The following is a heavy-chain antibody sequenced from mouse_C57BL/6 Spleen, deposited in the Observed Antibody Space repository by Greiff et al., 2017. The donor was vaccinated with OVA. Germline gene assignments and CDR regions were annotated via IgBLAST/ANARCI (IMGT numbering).Heavy chain of an antibody. J-gene: IGHJ1*03. V-gene: IGHV5-16*01. CDR3: ARVLRGYFDV. CDR1: GFTFSDYY. D-gene: IGHD1-1*01. CDR2: INYDGSST. Sequence: EVKLMESEGGLVQPGSSMKLSCTASGFTFSDYYMAWVRQVPEKGLEWVANINYDGSSTYYLDSLKSRFIISRDNAKNILYLQMSSLKSEDTATYYCARVLRGYFDVWGTGTTVTVSS.